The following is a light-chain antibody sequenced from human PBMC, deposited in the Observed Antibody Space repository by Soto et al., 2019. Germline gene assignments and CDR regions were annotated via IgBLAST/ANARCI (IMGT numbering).Light chain of an antibody. CDR3: QQYDIWPLT. CDR2: GAS. V-gene: IGKV3D-15*01. Sequence: EIVLTQSPATLSLSPGESATLSCRTSQSVNSHLAWFQQKPGQAPRLLMYGASTRATGMPDRFSGSGSGTEFTLIIGSLQSEDFAVYYCQQYDIWPLTFGGGTKVDIK. CDR1: QSVNSH. J-gene: IGKJ4*01.